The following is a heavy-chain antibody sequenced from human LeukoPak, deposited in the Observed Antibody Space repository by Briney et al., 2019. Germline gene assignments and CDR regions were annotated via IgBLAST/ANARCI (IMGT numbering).Heavy chain of an antibody. D-gene: IGHD5-12*01. CDR3: AREKAGVYGGYDFYYCYYMDV. V-gene: IGHV4-39*07. Sequence: SETLSLTCTVSGGSISSSSYYWRWIRQPPGKGLEWIGSIYYSRSTYYNPSIKSRVTISVDTSKNQFSLKLSSVTAADTAVYYSAREKAGVYGGYDFYYCYYMDVWGKGTTVTVSS. CDR1: GGSISSSSYY. CDR2: IYYSRST. J-gene: IGHJ6*03.